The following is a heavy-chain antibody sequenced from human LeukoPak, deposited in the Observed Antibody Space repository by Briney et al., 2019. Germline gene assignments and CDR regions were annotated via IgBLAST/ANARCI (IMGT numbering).Heavy chain of an antibody. CDR1: GGSISSGSYY. V-gene: IGHV4-61*02. J-gene: IGHJ4*02. D-gene: IGHD3-3*01. Sequence: PSETLSLTCTVSGGSISSGSYYWSWIRQPAGKGLEWIGRIYTSGSTNYNPSLKSRVTISVDTSKNQFSLKLSSVTAADTAVYYCARGTWRCYFDYWGQGTLVTVSS. CDR2: IYTSGST. CDR3: ARGTWRCYFDY.